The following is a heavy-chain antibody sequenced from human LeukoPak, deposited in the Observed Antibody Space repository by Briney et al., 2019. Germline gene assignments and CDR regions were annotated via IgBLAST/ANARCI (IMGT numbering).Heavy chain of an antibody. CDR3: ASAVPAAIEIDY. CDR2: ISSSSSYI. J-gene: IGHJ4*02. CDR1: GFTFSSYS. Sequence: GGSLRLSCAASGFTFSSYSMNWVRQAPGKGLEWVSSISSSSSYIYYADSVKGRFTISRDNAKNSLYLQMNSLRAGDTAVYYCASAVPAAIEIDYWGQGTLVTVSS. V-gene: IGHV3-21*01. D-gene: IGHD2-2*01.